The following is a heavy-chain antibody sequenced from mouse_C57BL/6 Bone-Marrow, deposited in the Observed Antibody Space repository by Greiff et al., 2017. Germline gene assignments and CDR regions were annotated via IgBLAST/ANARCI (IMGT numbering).Heavy chain of an antibody. V-gene: IGHV1-81*01. CDR3: ARGDDGYFDV. Sequence: QVQLQQSGAELARPGASVKLSCKASGYTFTSYGISWVKQRTGQGLEWIGEIYPRSGNTYYNEKFKGKATRTADKSSSTAYMELRSLTSEDSAVYFCARGDDGYFDVWGTGTTVTVSS. CDR1: GYTFTSYG. J-gene: IGHJ1*03. CDR2: IYPRSGNT. D-gene: IGHD2-3*01.